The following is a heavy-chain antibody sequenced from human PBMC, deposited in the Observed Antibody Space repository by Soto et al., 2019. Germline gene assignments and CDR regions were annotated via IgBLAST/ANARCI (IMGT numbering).Heavy chain of an antibody. J-gene: IGHJ4*02. CDR3: ARGRGCSTGCHNFDY. CDR2: IKQDGSEK. CDR1: GFTFSSYW. V-gene: IGHV3-7*01. D-gene: IGHD2-2*01. Sequence: EVQLVESGGGLVQPGGSLRLSCAASGFTFSSYWMSWVRQAPGKGLEWVANIKQDGSEKYYVDSVKGRFTISRDNAKNSLYLQMNSRRAEDTAVYSWARGRGCSTGCHNFDYWGQGTLVTVSS.